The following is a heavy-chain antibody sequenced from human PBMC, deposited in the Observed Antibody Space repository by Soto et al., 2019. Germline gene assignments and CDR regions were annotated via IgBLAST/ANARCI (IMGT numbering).Heavy chain of an antibody. J-gene: IGHJ4*02. CDR3: ATDYQGHFDH. Sequence: EVQLVESGGGLVQPGGSLRLSCSASKFAFSDYWMTWIRQAPGKGLEWVANINQYESEEYYMDSVKGRFTISRDNTRGSLYLQMSSLRVEDTAVYYCATDYQGHFDHWGQGTLVTVSS. CDR2: INQYESEE. D-gene: IGHD3-16*02. V-gene: IGHV3-7*01. CDR1: KFAFSDYW.